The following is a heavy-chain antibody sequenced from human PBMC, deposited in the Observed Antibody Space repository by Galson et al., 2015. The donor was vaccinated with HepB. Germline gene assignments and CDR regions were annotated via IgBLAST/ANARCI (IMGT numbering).Heavy chain of an antibody. Sequence: LRLSCAASGFTFSSYAIHWVRQAPGKGLEWVAVISYDGSHKSYADSVKGRFTISRDNSKNTLYLQMNSLRAEDTAVYCCARGGRLWEQLPFVYWGQGILVTVSS. D-gene: IGHD1-26*01. V-gene: IGHV3-30*04. CDR2: ISYDGSHK. CDR1: GFTFSSYA. J-gene: IGHJ4*02. CDR3: ARGGRLWEQLPFVY.